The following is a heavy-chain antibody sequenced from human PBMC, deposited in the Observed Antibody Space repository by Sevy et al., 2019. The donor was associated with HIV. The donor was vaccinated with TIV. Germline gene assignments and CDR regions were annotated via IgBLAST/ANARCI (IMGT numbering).Heavy chain of an antibody. CDR3: AGGVVIGTTFDY. J-gene: IGHJ4*02. Sequence: GGSLRLSCAASEFTFSSYEMNWVRQAPGKGLEWVSYISSSGSLIYYADSVKGRSTISRDNAKNSLYLQMNSLRAEDTAVYYCAGGVVIGTTFDYWGQGTLVTVSS. CDR2: ISSSGSLI. CDR1: EFTFSSYE. V-gene: IGHV3-48*03. D-gene: IGHD3-22*01.